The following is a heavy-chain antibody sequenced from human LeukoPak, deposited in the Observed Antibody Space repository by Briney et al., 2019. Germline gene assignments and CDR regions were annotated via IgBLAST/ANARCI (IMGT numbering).Heavy chain of an antibody. J-gene: IGHJ4*02. Sequence: SETLSLTCTVSGGSISSSSHYWGWICQPPGKGLEWIGSIYYSGITYYNPSLRSRVTISVDTSKNQFSLKLSSVTATDTAVYYCHFKYCSSSTCFYYFDYWGQGTLVTVSS. CDR1: GGSISSSSHY. CDR3: HFKYCSSSTCFYYFDY. V-gene: IGHV4-39*01. CDR2: IYYSGIT. D-gene: IGHD2-2*01.